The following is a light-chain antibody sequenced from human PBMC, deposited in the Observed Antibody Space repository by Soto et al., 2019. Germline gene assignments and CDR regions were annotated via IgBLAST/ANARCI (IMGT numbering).Light chain of an antibody. CDR1: QSVSTN. V-gene: IGKV3-15*01. Sequence: ERVMTQSPAALSVSPGERATLSCRASQSVSTNLAWYQQNPGQAPMLLIYGASTRATGVPARFSGSRSGTEFTLTICSLRSEDSAIYYCQQYVEWPPMTFGQGTKV. CDR2: GAS. CDR3: QQYVEWPPMT. J-gene: IGKJ1*01.